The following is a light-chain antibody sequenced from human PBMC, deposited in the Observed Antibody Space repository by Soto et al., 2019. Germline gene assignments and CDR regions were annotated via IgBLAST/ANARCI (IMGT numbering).Light chain of an antibody. CDR1: SSNIGAGYD. V-gene: IGLV1-40*01. Sequence: QPVLTQPPSVSGAPGQRVTISCTGSSSNIGAGYDVHWYQQLPGTAPRLLIYSYNNRPSGVPDRFSGSKSGTSASLAITGLQAEDEADYYCQSYDTTFSGSTYVFGTGTKVTVL. CDR2: SYN. CDR3: QSYDTTFSGSTYV. J-gene: IGLJ1*01.